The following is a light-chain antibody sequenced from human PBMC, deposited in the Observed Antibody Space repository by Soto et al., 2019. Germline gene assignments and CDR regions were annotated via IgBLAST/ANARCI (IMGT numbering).Light chain of an antibody. J-gene: IGKJ5*01. Sequence: DVVMTQSPLSLPVTLGQPASISCRSSQSLVYSDGNTYLNWFQQRPGQSPRRLIYKVSNRDSGVPDRFSGSGSGTDFTLRISRVEAEDGGVYYCMQGTYWHPITFGQGTRLEIK. CDR2: KVS. CDR1: QSLVYSDGNTY. CDR3: MQGTYWHPIT. V-gene: IGKV2-30*01.